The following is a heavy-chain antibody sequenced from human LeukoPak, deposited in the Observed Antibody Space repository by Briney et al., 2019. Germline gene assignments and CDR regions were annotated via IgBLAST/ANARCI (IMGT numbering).Heavy chain of an antibody. CDR2: MNPNSGNT. CDR1: GYTFTSYD. Sequence: ASVKVSCKASGYTFTSYDINWVRQATGQGLEWMGWMNPNSGNTGYAQKFQGRGTMTRNTSISTAYMELSSLRSEDTAVYYCAREDGYCSGGSCYDYYGMDVWGQGTTVTVSS. J-gene: IGHJ6*02. D-gene: IGHD2-15*01. V-gene: IGHV1-8*01. CDR3: AREDGYCSGGSCYDYYGMDV.